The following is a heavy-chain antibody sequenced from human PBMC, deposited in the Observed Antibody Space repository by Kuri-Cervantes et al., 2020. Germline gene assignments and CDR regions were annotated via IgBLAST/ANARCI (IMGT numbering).Heavy chain of an antibody. CDR1: GFTFDDYA. CDR2: ISWNSGSI. CDR3: ARDRRNYGSGRGHYGY. Sequence: SLKISCAASGFTFDDYAMHWVRQVPGKGLEWVSGISWNSGSIGYADSVKGRFTISRDNAKNSLYLQMNSLRAEDTAVYYCARDRRNYGSGRGHYGYWGQGTLVTVSS. J-gene: IGHJ4*02. D-gene: IGHD3-10*01. V-gene: IGHV3-9*01.